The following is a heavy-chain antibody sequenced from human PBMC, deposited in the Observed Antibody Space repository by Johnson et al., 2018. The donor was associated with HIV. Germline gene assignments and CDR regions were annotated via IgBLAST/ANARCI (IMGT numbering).Heavy chain of an antibody. CDR2: INWDGDST. CDR1: RFTFDDYA. Sequence: VQLVESGGVVVQPGGSLRLSCETSRFTFDDYAMHWVRQAPGKGLEWVSLINWDGDSTYYADSVKGRFTISRDNSKNSLYLQMNSLRPEDTGLYYCANDIASGYTNGGTLDIWGQGTMVTVSS. V-gene: IGHV3-43D*03. D-gene: IGHD6-19*01. J-gene: IGHJ3*02. CDR3: ANDIASGYTNGGTLDI.